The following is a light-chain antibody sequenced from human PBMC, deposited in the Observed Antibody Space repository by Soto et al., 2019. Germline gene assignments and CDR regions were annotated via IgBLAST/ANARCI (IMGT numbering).Light chain of an antibody. CDR3: QQSYSTPLT. CDR1: HIISTY. V-gene: IGKV1-39*01. J-gene: IGKJ4*01. Sequence: DIQMTQSPSSLSASVGDRVTITCRASHIISTYLNWYQQKSGKAPRLLIDAASRLQSGVPSRFSGSGSGTDFTLTLSGLQPEDFATYYCQQSYSTPLTFGGGTKVDIK. CDR2: AAS.